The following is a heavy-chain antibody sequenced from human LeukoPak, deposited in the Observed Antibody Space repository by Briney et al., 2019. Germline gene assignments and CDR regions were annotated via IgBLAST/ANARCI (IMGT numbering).Heavy chain of an antibody. Sequence: KPSETLSLTCAVYGGSFSGYYWSWIRQHPGKGLEWIGYIYYSGSTYYNPSLKSRVTISVDKSKNQFSLKLSSVTAADTAVYYCAREGSWYFDLWGRGTLVTVSS. CDR2: IYYSGST. CDR3: AREGSWYFDL. V-gene: IGHV4-59*12. CDR1: GGSFSGYY. D-gene: IGHD2-15*01. J-gene: IGHJ2*01.